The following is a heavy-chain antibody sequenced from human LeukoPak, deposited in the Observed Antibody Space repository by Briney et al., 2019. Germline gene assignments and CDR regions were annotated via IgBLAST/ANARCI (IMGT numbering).Heavy chain of an antibody. CDR3: TRDHILYSSSWYQDY. V-gene: IGHV3-49*04. D-gene: IGHD6-13*01. CDR2: IRSKAYGGTT. CDR1: GFTFGDYA. Sequence: PGGSLRPSCTASGFTFGDYAMSWVRRAPGKGLEWVGFIRSKAYGGTTEYAASVKGRFTISRDDSKSIAYLQMNSLKTEDTAVYYCTRDHILYSSSWYQDYWGQGTLVTVSS. J-gene: IGHJ4*02.